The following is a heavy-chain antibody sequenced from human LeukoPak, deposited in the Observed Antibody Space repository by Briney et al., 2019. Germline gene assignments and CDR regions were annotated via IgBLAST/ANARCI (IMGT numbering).Heavy chain of an antibody. CDR3: ARGGGQLPYYYMDV. J-gene: IGHJ6*03. V-gene: IGHV3-53*01. Sequence: GGSLRLSCAASGFTVSSNYMSWVRQAPGKGLEWVSVIYSGGSTYYADSVKGRFTISRDNSKNTLYLQMSSLRAEDTAVYYCARGGGQLPYYYMDVWGKGTTVTVSS. CDR1: GFTVSSNY. CDR2: IYSGGST. D-gene: IGHD1-7*01.